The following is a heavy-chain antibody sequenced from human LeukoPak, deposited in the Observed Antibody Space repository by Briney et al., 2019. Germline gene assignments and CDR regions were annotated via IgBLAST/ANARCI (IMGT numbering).Heavy chain of an antibody. CDR2: IYSGGST. V-gene: IGHV3-66*01. CDR1: GFTFSSYV. J-gene: IGHJ4*02. D-gene: IGHD3/OR15-3a*01. Sequence: GGSLRLSCAASGFTFSSYVMSWVRQAPGKGLEWVSVIYSGGSTYYADSVKGRFTISRDNSKNTLYLQMNSLRAEDTAVYYCARDTGLVYFDYWGQGTLVTVSS. CDR3: ARDTGLVYFDY.